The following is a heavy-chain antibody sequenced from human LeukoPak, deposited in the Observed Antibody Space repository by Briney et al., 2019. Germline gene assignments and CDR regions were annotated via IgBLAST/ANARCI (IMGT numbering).Heavy chain of an antibody. J-gene: IGHJ3*02. D-gene: IGHD1-26*01. CDR2: ISSSSYI. CDR1: GFTFSSYS. V-gene: IGHV3-21*01. Sequence: GGSLRLSCAASGFTFSSYSMNWVRQAPGKGLEWVSSISSSSYIYYADSVKGRFTISRDNAKNSLYLQMNSLRAEDTAVYYCARDRGPGEIVGATVVLRAFDIWGQGTMVTVSS. CDR3: ARDRGPGEIVGATVVLRAFDI.